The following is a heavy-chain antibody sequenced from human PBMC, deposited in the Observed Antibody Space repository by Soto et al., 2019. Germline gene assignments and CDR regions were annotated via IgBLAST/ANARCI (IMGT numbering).Heavy chain of an antibody. J-gene: IGHJ4*02. V-gene: IGHV1-2*02. CDR1: GYTFTGYY. D-gene: IGHD3-22*01. CDR3: ARALSGDYERGGLNY. CDR2: INPNSGGT. Sequence: QVQLVQSGAEVKKPGASVKVSCKASGYTFTGYYMHWVRQAPGQGLEWMGWINPNSGGTNYAQKFQGRVTMTRDTSISTAYMELSRLRSDDTAVYYCARALSGDYERGGLNYWGQGTLDTVSS.